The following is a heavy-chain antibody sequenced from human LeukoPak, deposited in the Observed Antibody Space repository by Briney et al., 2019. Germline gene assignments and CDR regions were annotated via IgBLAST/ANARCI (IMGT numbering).Heavy chain of an antibody. CDR3: ARDRREAVEPQMYYYYYYMDV. CDR2: IYYSGST. D-gene: IGHD1-14*01. Sequence: SETLSLTCAVSGASISSTNWWSWVRQPPGKGLEWIGYIYYSGSTNYNPSLKSRVTISVDTSKNQFSLKLSSVTAADTAVYYCARDRREAVEPQMYYYYYYMDVWGKGTTVTVSS. V-gene: IGHV4-4*02. J-gene: IGHJ6*03. CDR1: GASISSTNW.